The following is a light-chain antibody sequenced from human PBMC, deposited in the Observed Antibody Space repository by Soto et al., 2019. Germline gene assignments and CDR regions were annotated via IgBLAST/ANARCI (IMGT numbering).Light chain of an antibody. Sequence: DIQMTQFPSSLSASVGDRVTITCRASQNITSFLNWYQQKPGKAPKLLIYAASSLQIGVPSRFSGSGSGTDFTLTISSLQPEDFATYSCQQSHSSPLTFGGGTKVEIK. V-gene: IGKV1-39*01. CDR2: AAS. CDR1: QNITSF. J-gene: IGKJ4*01. CDR3: QQSHSSPLT.